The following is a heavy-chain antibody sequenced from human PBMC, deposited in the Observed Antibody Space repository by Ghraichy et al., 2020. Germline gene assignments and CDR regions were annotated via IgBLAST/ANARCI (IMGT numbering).Heavy chain of an antibody. V-gene: IGHV3-23*01. D-gene: IGHD3-16*02. Sequence: GESLNISCAASGFTFSSYAMSWVRQAPGKGLEWVSGISGSGGSTNYADSVKGRFAFSRDNSKNTLYLQMNSLRAEDTAVYYCAKSFYGGLDYWGQGTLVTVSS. CDR2: ISGSGGST. CDR1: GFTFSSYA. J-gene: IGHJ4*02. CDR3: AKSFYGGLDY.